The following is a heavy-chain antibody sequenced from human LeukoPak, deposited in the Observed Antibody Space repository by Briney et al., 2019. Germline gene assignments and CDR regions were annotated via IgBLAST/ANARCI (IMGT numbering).Heavy chain of an antibody. CDR3: ARETDSSGYYSAGHDY. Sequence: PGGSLRLSCAASGFTFSDYYMSGIRQAPGEGLEWGSYISSSGSTIYYAASVKGRFTISRDNAKNSLYLQMNSLRAEDTAVYYCARETDSSGYYSAGHDYWGQGTLVTVSS. D-gene: IGHD3-22*01. J-gene: IGHJ4*02. CDR1: GFTFSDYY. V-gene: IGHV3-11*01. CDR2: ISSSGSTI.